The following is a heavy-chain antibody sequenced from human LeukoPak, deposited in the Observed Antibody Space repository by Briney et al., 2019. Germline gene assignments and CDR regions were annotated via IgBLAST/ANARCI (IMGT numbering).Heavy chain of an antibody. J-gene: IGHJ4*02. CDR3: ARANTNSDWDY. CDR2: MNPNSGNT. D-gene: IGHD3-9*01. V-gene: IGHV1-8*01. Sequence: ASVKVSCKASGYTFSSYDINWVRQATGQGLEWMGWMNPNSGNTGFAQKFQGRVTMTRDMSTSTVYMELSSLRSEDTAVYYCARANTNSDWDYWGQGTLVTVSS. CDR1: GYTFSSYD.